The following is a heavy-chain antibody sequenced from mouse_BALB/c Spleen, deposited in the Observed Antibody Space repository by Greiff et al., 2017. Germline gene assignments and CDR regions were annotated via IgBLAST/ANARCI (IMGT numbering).Heavy chain of an antibody. J-gene: IGHJ3*01. CDR1: GFTFSSYT. D-gene: IGHD1-1*01. Sequence: EVKVVESGGGLVKPGGSLKLSCAASGFTFSSYTMSWVRQTPEKRLEWVATISSGGSYTYYPDSVKGRFTISRDNAKNTLYLQMSSLKSEDTAMYYCTRDDIYGSSLFAYWGQGTLVTVSA. V-gene: IGHV5-6-4*01. CDR3: TRDDIYGSSLFAY. CDR2: ISSGGSYT.